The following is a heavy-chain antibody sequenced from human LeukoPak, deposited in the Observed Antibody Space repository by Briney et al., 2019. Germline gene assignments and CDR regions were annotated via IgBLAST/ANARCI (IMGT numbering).Heavy chain of an antibody. CDR2: IKSDGGST. D-gene: IGHD3-22*01. Sequence: GGSLRLSCTTSGFSFSGYWMHWVRQAPGKGLVWVSRIKSDGGSTTYADSVKGRFTISRDNAENTVYLQMNSLRAEDTAVYYCARSLGSSGYQDYWGQGTLVTVSS. CDR3: ARSLGSSGYQDY. J-gene: IGHJ4*02. V-gene: IGHV3-74*01. CDR1: GFSFSGYW.